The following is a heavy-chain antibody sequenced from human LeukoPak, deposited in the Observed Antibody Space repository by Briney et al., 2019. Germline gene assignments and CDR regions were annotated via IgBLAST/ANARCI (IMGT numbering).Heavy chain of an antibody. CDR3: ATLDWCHKYLVACGSSEY. Sequence: GGSLRLSCAASGFDFSSYALHWVRQAPGKGLESVAVISVNGRNKYYANSVKGRFSISRDNSKNTFSLQMNSLRVEDSASYYCATLDWCHKYLVACGSSEYWGQGTLFTVSS. J-gene: IGHJ4*02. CDR2: ISVNGRNK. D-gene: IGHD2-21*01. V-gene: IGHV3-30*01. CDR1: GFDFSSYA.